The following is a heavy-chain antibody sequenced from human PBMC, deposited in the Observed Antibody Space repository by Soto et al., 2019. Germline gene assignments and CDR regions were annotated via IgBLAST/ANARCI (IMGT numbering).Heavy chain of an antibody. J-gene: IGHJ4*02. V-gene: IGHV3-11*04. CDR2: ITDGLTK. Sequence: PGGSLRLSCATSGFPFSDYYMSWIRQAPGKGLEWLSHITDGLTKHYSDFVQGRFTISRDNAKNSLYLEMTDLRDEDTAVYYCARDTSHGVTIGGLDSWGQGTLVTVSS. CDR3: ARDTSHGVTIGGLDS. CDR1: GFPFSDYY. D-gene: IGHD3-16*01.